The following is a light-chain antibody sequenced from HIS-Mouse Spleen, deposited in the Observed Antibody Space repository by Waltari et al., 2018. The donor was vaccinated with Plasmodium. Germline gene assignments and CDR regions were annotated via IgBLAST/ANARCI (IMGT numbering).Light chain of an antibody. CDR2: QDS. V-gene: IGLV3-1*01. Sequence: SYELTQSPSVSVSPGQTASITCPGDTLGDKYACWYQQKPGQSPVLGIYQDSKRPSGIPEGFAGTNSGNTATLTISGAQAMDEADYYCQAWDSSTVVFGGGTKLTVL. CDR3: QAWDSSTVV. J-gene: IGLJ2*01. CDR1: TLGDKY.